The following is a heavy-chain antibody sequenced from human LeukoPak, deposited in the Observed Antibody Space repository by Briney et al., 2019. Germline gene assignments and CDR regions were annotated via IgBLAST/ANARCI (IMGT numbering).Heavy chain of an antibody. Sequence: GGSLRLSCAASGFTFSSYGMSWVRQAPGKGLEWVSAISGSGGSTYYADSVKGRFTISRDNSKNTLYLQMNSLRAEDTAVYYCASMMVRENDYWGQGTLVTVSS. CDR3: ASMMVRENDY. CDR2: ISGSGGST. J-gene: IGHJ4*02. V-gene: IGHV3-23*01. D-gene: IGHD3-10*01. CDR1: GFTFSSYG.